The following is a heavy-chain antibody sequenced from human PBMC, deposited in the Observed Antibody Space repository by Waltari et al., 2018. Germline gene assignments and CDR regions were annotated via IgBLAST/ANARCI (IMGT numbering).Heavy chain of an antibody. D-gene: IGHD3-10*01. J-gene: IGHJ5*02. Sequence: QVQLQESGPGLVKPSETLSLSCTVSGGSISSYYWSWIRQPPGKGLEWIGEINHSGSTNYNPSLKSRVTISVDTSKNQFSLKLSSVTAADTAVYYCARDYGSGSHQFDPWGQGTLVTVSS. CDR3: ARDYGSGSHQFDP. CDR1: GGSISSYY. V-gene: IGHV4-59*12. CDR2: INHSGST.